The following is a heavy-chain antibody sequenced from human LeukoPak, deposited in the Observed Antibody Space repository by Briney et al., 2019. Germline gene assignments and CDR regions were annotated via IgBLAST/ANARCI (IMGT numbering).Heavy chain of an antibody. V-gene: IGHV3-49*03. CDR3: TRAFGRFLEGWGAFDI. Sequence: GGSLRLSCTASGFTFGDYAMSWFRQAPGKGLEWVGFIRSKSYGGTTEYAASVKGRFTISRDDSKSIAYLQMNSLKTEDTAVYYCTRAFGRFLEGWGAFDIWGQGTMVTVSS. CDR2: IRSKSYGGTT. CDR1: GFTFGDYA. D-gene: IGHD3-3*01. J-gene: IGHJ3*02.